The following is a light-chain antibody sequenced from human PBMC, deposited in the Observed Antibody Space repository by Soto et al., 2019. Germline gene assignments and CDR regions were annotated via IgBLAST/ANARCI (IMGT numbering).Light chain of an antibody. CDR2: KVS. CDR3: MQGTHSWT. V-gene: IGKV2-30*01. Sequence: DVGLTQSPLSLPVTLGQPASISCRSSQSLVDNDGNIYLNWFQQRPGQSPRRLIYKVSNRDSGVPDRFSGSGSGTDFTLQISGVEAEDVGVYYCMQGTHSWTFGQGTKVEIK. CDR1: QSLVDNDGNIY. J-gene: IGKJ1*01.